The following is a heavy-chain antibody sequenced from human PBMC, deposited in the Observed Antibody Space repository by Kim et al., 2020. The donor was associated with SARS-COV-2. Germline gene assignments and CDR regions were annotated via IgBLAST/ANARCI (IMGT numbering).Heavy chain of an antibody. CDR1: GFTFNTYG. CDR3: ARSFSGSYFGYDY. J-gene: IGHJ4*02. Sequence: GGSLRLSCAASGFTFNTYGMHWVRQAPGKGLEWVAVISYDGSHKSYVDSVRGRFTISRDNPKNTLYLQMNSLRIEDTAVYYCARSFSGSYFGYDYWGQGSLVTVSS. D-gene: IGHD1-26*01. CDR2: ISYDGSHK. V-gene: IGHV3-30*03.